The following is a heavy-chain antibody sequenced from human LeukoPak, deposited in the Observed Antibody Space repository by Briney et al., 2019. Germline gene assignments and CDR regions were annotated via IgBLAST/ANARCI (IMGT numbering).Heavy chain of an antibody. CDR2: INPNSGDT. D-gene: IGHD3-3*01. CDR1: GYTFTGYY. V-gene: IGHV1-2*02. J-gene: IGHJ5*02. Sequence: SVKVSCKASGYTFTGYYIHWVRQAPGQGLEWMGWINPNSGDTNYAQKFQGRVTMTRDTPISTVYMDLRTLRSGDTAVYSCARGAVFGGTWLDPSGQGTLVTVSS. CDR3: ARGAVFGGTWLDP.